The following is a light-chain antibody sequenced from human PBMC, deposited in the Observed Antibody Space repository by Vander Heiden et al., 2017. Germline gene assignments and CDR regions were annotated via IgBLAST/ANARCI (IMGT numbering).Light chain of an antibody. CDR1: QSVPNNY. Sequence: EIVFTPSPGTLSLSPGESATLSCRASQSVPNNYLARYQQKPGQAPRLLIYGAYNRATGIPDRFSGSGSGTDFTLTITRLEAEDFALYYCQQNGGSPALTFGGGTRVQIK. CDR3: QQNGGSPALT. J-gene: IGKJ4*01. CDR2: GAY. V-gene: IGKV3-20*01.